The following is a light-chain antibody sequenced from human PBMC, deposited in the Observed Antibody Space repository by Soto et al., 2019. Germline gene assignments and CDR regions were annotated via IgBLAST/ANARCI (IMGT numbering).Light chain of an antibody. CDR1: SGHSSYI. CDR2: LESSGSY. CDR3: ETWDSNFWV. V-gene: IGLV4-60*02. Sequence: QPVLTQSSSASASLGSSVKLTCALSSGHSSYIIAWHQQQPGKAPRYLMKLESSGSYNRGSGVPDRFSGSSSGADRYLTISNLQFEDEADYYCETWDSNFWVFGGGTKLTVL. J-gene: IGLJ3*02.